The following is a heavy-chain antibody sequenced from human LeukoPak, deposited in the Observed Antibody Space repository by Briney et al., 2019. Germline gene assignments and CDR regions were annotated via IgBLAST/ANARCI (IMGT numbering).Heavy chain of an antibody. CDR1: GFTFSSYA. CDR3: ARGQGLRFLEWLLLGY. J-gene: IGHJ4*02. Sequence: GGSLRLSCTASGFTFSSYAMHWVRQAPGKGLEWVAVISYDGSNKYYADSVKGRFTISRDNSKNTLHLQMNSLRAEDTAVYYCARGQGLRFLEWLLLGYWGQGTLVTVSS. V-gene: IGHV3-30-3*01. CDR2: ISYDGSNK. D-gene: IGHD3-3*01.